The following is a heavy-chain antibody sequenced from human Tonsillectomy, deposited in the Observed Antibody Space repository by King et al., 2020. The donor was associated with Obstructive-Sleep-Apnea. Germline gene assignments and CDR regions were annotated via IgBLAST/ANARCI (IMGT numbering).Heavy chain of an antibody. Sequence: QLVQSGAEVKKPGASVKVSCKASGYTFTSYGITWVRQAPGQGLEWMGWINAYNGNTDYAQKVQGRVTMTTDTSTSTAYIELRSLKSDDTAMYFCAIFSSAWYFEYWGQGTLVTVSS. J-gene: IGHJ4*02. CDR3: AIFSSAWYFEY. V-gene: IGHV1-18*04. CDR1: GYTFTSYG. D-gene: IGHD6-25*01. CDR2: INAYNGNT.